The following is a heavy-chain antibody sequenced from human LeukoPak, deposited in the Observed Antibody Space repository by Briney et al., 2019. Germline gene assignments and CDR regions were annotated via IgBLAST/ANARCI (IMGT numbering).Heavy chain of an antibody. J-gene: IGHJ6*02. CDR3: AVNFWSGYYPYYYGMDV. CDR2: IRAYNGNT. CDR1: GYTFTSCS. V-gene: IGHV1-18*01. D-gene: IGHD3-3*01. Sequence: ASLKLSSTTSGYTFTSCSISWGRQSPGQGHEWMGWIRAYNGNTNYAQKLQGRVTMTTDTSTSTAYMELRSLRSDDTAVYYCAVNFWSGYYPYYYGMDVWGQGTTVTVSS.